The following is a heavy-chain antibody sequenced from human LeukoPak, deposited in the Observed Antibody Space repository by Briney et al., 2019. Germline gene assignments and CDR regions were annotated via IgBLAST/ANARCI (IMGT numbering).Heavy chain of an antibody. CDR3: ARGPYYYDSSGFYSNY. V-gene: IGHV1-46*01. Sequence: ASVKLSCKASGYTFTNYYLHWVRQAPGQGLEWMGIINPSGGSTSYAQKFQGRVTMTRDTSTSTVYMELSSLRSEDTAVYYCARGPYYYDSSGFYSNYWGQGTLVTVSS. D-gene: IGHD3-22*01. J-gene: IGHJ4*02. CDR2: INPSGGST. CDR1: GYTFTNYY.